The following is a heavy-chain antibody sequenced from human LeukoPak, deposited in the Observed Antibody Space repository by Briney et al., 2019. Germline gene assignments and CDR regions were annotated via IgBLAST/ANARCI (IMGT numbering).Heavy chain of an antibody. CDR2: ISAGGATT. CDR3: AKTYYDTTYFDY. Sequence: GVSLRLSCGAPGFTFSTYAMNWVRQAPGKGLEWVSAISAGGATTYYADSVKGRFTISRDNSKNTVYLQMNSLRAEDTAVYYCAKTYYDTTYFDYWGQGTLVTASS. V-gene: IGHV3-23*01. D-gene: IGHD3-22*01. J-gene: IGHJ4*02. CDR1: GFTFSTYA.